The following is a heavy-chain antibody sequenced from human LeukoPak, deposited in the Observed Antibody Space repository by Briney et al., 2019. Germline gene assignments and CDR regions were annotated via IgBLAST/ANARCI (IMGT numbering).Heavy chain of an antibody. D-gene: IGHD3-3*01. V-gene: IGHV4-34*01. CDR3: ARLYDFWSGLVYYYYMDV. J-gene: IGHJ6*03. CDR1: GGSFSGYY. CDR2: INHSGST. Sequence: SETLSLTCADYGGSFSGYYWSWIRQPPGKGLEWIGEINHSGSTNYNPSLKSRVTISVDTSKNQFSLKLSSVTAADTAVYYCARLYDFWSGLVYYYYMDVWGKGTTVTVSS.